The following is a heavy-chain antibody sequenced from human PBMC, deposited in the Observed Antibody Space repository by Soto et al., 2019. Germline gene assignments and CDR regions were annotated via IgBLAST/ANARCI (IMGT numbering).Heavy chain of an antibody. J-gene: IGHJ4*02. CDR1: GDTFNFYT. D-gene: IGHD3-10*01. V-gene: IGHV1-69*02. CDR3: ATSYGSGYRAFDS. Sequence: QVQLVQSGADVQRPGSSVRVSCKASGDTFNFYTINWWEQPPGRGFQWLGRINPILSMSNYAPRFQGRVTMTADKSTSTAYMELSSLRSEDTAMYYCATSYGSGYRAFDSWGQGALVTVSS. CDR2: INPILSMS.